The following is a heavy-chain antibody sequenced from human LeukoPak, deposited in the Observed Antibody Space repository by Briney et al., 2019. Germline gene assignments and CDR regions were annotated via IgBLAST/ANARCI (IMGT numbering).Heavy chain of an antibody. D-gene: IGHD6-13*01. J-gene: IGHJ4*02. CDR1: GYTFTSYY. V-gene: IGHV1-46*01. CDR3: ARAPRGSSYDY. Sequence: ASVKASCKASGYTFTSYYMHWGRLAPGQGLEWMGIINPSGGSTSYAQKFQGRVTMTRDMSTSTVYMELSSLRSEDTAVYYCARAPRGSSYDYWGQGTLVTVSS. CDR2: INPSGGST.